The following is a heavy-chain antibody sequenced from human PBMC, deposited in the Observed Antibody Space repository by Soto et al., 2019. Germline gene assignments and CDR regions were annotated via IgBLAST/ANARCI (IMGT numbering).Heavy chain of an antibody. CDR2: MYYSGST. Sequence: QLQLQESGPGLLKPSETLSLTCTVSGGSISSNSYYWGWVRQPPGKGLGWIGSMYYSGSTYYNPPLKSRITMSVDTSKKQFSLKLSSVTAADTAVYYCARHHCSCGTCTPIWGQGTLVTVS. CDR1: GGSISSNSYY. J-gene: IGHJ4*02. V-gene: IGHV4-39*01. CDR3: ARHHCSCGTCTPI. D-gene: IGHD2-15*01.